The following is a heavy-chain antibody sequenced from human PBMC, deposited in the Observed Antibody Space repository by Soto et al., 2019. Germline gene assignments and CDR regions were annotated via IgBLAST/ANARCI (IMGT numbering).Heavy chain of an antibody. D-gene: IGHD3-3*01. CDR1: GGTFSSYA. CDR2: IIPIFGTA. J-gene: IGHJ6*02. Sequence: QVQLVQSGAEVQKPGSSVKVSCKASGGTFSSYAISWVRQAPGQGLEWMGGIIPIFGTANYAQKFQGRVTITADESTSTAYMELSSLRSEDTAVYYCASVYYDFWSGYYRKYYYYGMDVWGQGTTVTVSS. CDR3: ASVYYDFWSGYYRKYYYYGMDV. V-gene: IGHV1-69*01.